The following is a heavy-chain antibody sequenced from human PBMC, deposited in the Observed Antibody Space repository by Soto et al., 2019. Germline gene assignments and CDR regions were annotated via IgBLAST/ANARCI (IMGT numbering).Heavy chain of an antibody. J-gene: IGHJ4*02. CDR1: GFTFSDSY. Sequence: GGSLRLSCAASGFTFSDSYMSWIRQTPGKGLEWVSYISSSDSIIYYSDSVKGRFIISRDNAKNSLYLQMNSLRAEDTAVYYCARDLGYYDSSGYFDYWGQGTLVTVSS. CDR3: ARDLGYYDSSGYFDY. D-gene: IGHD3-22*01. CDR2: ISSSDSII. V-gene: IGHV3-11*01.